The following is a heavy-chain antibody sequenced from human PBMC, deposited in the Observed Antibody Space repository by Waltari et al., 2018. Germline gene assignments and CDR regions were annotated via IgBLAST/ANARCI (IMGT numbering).Heavy chain of an antibody. V-gene: IGHV3-33*06. Sequence: VQLVESGGGVVQPGMSLRRSCPASGFSPSPLGMHWVRQVPGKGLEWVALAWFDGVKTYYADSVRGRFTISRDNSKNTLYLDIKNLRVDDTAIYYCAKDAFGNTYLDHWGQGTLVTVSS. J-gene: IGHJ5*02. CDR1: GFSPSPLG. D-gene: IGHD3-10*01. CDR3: AKDAFGNTYLDH. CDR2: AWFDGVKT.